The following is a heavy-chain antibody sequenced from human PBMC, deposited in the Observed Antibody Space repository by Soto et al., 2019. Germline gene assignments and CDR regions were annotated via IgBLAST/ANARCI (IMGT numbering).Heavy chain of an antibody. V-gene: IGHV1-3*01. CDR2: INAGNGNT. CDR3: ASSYSNYALIDYYYYGMDV. Sequence: EASVKVSCKASGYTFTSYAIHWVRQAPGQRLEWMGWINAGNGNTKYSQKFQGRVTITRDTSASTAYMELSSLRSEDTAVYYCASSYSNYALIDYYYYGMDVWGQGTTVTVSS. J-gene: IGHJ6*02. D-gene: IGHD4-4*01. CDR1: GYTFTSYA.